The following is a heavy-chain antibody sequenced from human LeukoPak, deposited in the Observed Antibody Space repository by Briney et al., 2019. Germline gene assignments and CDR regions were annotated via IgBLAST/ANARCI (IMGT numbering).Heavy chain of an antibody. CDR2: IDWDDGK. D-gene: IGHD1-26*01. V-gene: IGHV2-70*11. Sequence: SGPTLVNPTQTLTLTCTFSGFSLSTSGMCVSWIRQPPGKAPEWLARIDWDDGKYYNTSLKTRLTISKDTSKNQVVLTMTNMDPVDTATYYCARIRGEGPTDVYYYYYMDVWGKGTTVTVSS. CDR3: ARIRGEGPTDVYYYYYMDV. CDR1: GFSLSTSGMC. J-gene: IGHJ6*03.